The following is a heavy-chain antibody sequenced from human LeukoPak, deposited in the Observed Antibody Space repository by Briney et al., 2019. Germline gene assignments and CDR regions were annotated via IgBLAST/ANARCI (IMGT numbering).Heavy chain of an antibody. CDR1: GYTFTSYG. Sequence: GASVKVSCKASGYTFTSYGISWVRQAPGQGLEWMGWISAYNGNTNYAQKLQGRVTMTTDTSTSTAYVELRSLRSDDTAVYYCARSAPAEGGDHDYWGQGTLVTVSS. J-gene: IGHJ4*02. V-gene: IGHV1-18*01. D-gene: IGHD2-21*02. CDR2: ISAYNGNT. CDR3: ARSAPAEGGDHDY.